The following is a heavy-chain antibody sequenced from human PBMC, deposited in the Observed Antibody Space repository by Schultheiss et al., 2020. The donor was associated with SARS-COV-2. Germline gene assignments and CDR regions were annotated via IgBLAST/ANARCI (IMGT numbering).Heavy chain of an antibody. CDR2: INHSGST. CDR1: GGSFSGYY. CDR3: ARRGAVRGVGYYGMDV. Sequence: SETLSLTCAVYGGSFSGYYWSWIRQPPGKGLEWIGEINHSGSTNYNPSLKSRVTISVDTSKNQFSLKLSSVTAADTAVYYCARRGAVRGVGYYGMDVWGQGTTVTVS. J-gene: IGHJ6*02. V-gene: IGHV4-34*01. D-gene: IGHD3-10*01.